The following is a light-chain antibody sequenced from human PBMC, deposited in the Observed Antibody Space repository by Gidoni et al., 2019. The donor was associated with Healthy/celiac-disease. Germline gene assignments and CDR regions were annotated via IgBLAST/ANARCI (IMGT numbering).Light chain of an antibody. Sequence: QSVLTQPPSASGTPGQRVTISCSGSSSNIGSNYVYWYQQLPGTAPKLLIYRNNQRPSGVPCRFSGSKSGTSASLAISGLRSEDEADYYCAAWDDSLSGRVVFGGGTKLTVL. J-gene: IGLJ2*01. V-gene: IGLV1-47*01. CDR3: AAWDDSLSGRVV. CDR2: RNN. CDR1: SSNIGSNY.